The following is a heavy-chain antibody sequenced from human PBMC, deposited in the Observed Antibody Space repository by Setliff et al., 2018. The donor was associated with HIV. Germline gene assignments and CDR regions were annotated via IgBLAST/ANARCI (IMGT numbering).Heavy chain of an antibody. J-gene: IGHJ6*03. D-gene: IGHD2-2*01. V-gene: IGHV3-21*01. CDR3: ARDQEHIIVVSATGNMPGYLHYYYMDV. Sequence: LRLSCAASGITFSRSAMNWVRQAPGKGLEWVSSISSRGGSAYYADSVRGRFTISRDNANNLLYLQMNSLRAEDTAVYYCARDQEHIIVVSATGNMPGYLHYYYMDVWGKGSTVTVSS. CDR2: ISSRGGSA. CDR1: GITFSRSA.